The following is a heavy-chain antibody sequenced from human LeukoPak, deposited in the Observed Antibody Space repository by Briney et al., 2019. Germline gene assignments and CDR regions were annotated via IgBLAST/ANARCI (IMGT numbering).Heavy chain of an antibody. CDR1: GYTFTSYY. CDR2: INPSGGST. J-gene: IGHJ3*02. CDR3: AKDYYDSSGYYLMNCAFDI. D-gene: IGHD3-22*01. Sequence: ASVKVSCKASGYTFTSYYMHWVRQAPGQGLEWMGIINPSGGSTSYAQKFQGSVTMTRDTSTSTVYMELSSLRSEDTAVYYCAKDYYDSSGYYLMNCAFDIWGQGTMVTVSS. V-gene: IGHV1-46*01.